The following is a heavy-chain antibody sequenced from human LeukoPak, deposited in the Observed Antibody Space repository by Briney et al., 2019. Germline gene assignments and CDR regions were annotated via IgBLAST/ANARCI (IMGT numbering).Heavy chain of an antibody. J-gene: IGHJ5*01. D-gene: IGHD4-23*01. CDR3: ARDRGEYGHNSLGS. Sequence: ASVNLSCTGAGYGFTVNSMDWVRHAPGQGLGWVGRINLNSDGSNNAYKYPGRVTMTSDTSISTAYMKLSRLRSEDTAMYYCARDRGEYGHNSLGSWGQGTLVTVSS. V-gene: IGHV1-2*06. CDR2: INLNSDGS. CDR1: GYGFTVNS.